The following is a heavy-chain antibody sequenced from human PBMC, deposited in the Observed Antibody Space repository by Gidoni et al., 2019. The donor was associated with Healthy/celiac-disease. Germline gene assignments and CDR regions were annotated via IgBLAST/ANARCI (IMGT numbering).Heavy chain of an antibody. CDR2: ISAYNGNT. J-gene: IGHJ6*02. CDR1: GYTFTRYG. V-gene: IGHV1-18*01. D-gene: IGHD2-2*01. Sequence: QVQLVQSGAEVKKPGASVKVSCKASGYTFTRYGISWVRQAPGQGLEWMGWISAYNGNTNYAQKLQGRVTMTTDTSTSTAYMELRSLRSDDTAVYYCARDAGRLVVPATHKSYGMDVWGQGTTVTVSS. CDR3: ARDAGRLVVPATHKSYGMDV.